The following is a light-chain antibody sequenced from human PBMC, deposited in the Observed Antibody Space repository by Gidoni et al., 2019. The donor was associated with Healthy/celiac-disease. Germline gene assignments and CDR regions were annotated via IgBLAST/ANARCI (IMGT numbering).Light chain of an antibody. CDR2: QDS. CDR3: QAWDSSIVV. CDR1: KLGDKY. J-gene: IGLJ2*01. V-gene: IGLV3-1*01. Sequence: SYELTKPLSVSVPPGQTASITCSGDKLGDKYACWYQQKPGQSPVLVIYQDSKRPSGIPERFSGSNSGNTATLTISGTQAMDEADYYCQAWDSSIVVFGGGTKLTVL.